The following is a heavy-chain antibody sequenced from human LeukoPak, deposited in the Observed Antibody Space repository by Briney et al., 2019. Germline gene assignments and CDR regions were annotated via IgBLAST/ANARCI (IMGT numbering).Heavy chain of an antibody. J-gene: IGHJ4*02. CDR1: GYTFTSYD. CDR3: ARWGYSYGNIYDY. CDR2: MNTNSGNT. D-gene: IGHD5-18*01. Sequence: ASVKVSCKASGYTFTSYDINWVRQATGQGLEWMGWMNTNSGNTGYAQKFQGRVTMTRNTSISTAYMELSSLRSEDTAVYYCARWGYSYGNIYDYWGQGTLVTVSS. V-gene: IGHV1-8*01.